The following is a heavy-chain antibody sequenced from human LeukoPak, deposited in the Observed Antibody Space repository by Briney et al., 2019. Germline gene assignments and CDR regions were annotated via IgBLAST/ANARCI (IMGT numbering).Heavy chain of an antibody. CDR2: IYHSGST. CDR1: GGPISSGGYS. J-gene: IGHJ3*02. Sequence: SETLSLTCAVSGGPISSGGYSWSWIRQPPGKGLEWIGYIYHSGSTYYNPSLKSRVTISVDRSKNQFSLKLSSVTAADTAVYYCARVGPFGELSKEIGAFDIWGQGTMVTVSS. V-gene: IGHV4-30-2*01. CDR3: ARVGPFGELSKEIGAFDI. D-gene: IGHD3-10*01.